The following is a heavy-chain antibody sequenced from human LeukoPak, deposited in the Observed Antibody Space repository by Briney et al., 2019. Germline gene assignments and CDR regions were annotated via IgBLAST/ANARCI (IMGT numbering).Heavy chain of an antibody. CDR1: GYSFTSYW. V-gene: IGHV5-51*01. CDR3: ATHSSSGPDAFDI. D-gene: IGHD3-22*01. J-gene: IGHJ3*02. CDR2: IYPGDSDT. Sequence: GESLKISWKGSGYSFTSYWISWVRHMPGKGLEWMGIIYPGDSDTRYSPSFQGQVTISADKSISTAYLQWSSLKASDTAMYYCATHSSSGPDAFDIWGQGTMVTVSS.